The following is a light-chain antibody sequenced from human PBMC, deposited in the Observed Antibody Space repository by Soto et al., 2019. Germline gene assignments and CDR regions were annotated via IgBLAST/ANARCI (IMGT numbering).Light chain of an antibody. CDR2: GAS. J-gene: IGKJ4*01. Sequence: EIVLTQSPGTLSLSPGERATLSCRASQSVTSSYLAWYQQKPGQAPRLLIYGASSRATGIPDRFSGSVSGTDFTRTFSRVEPEDFAMDCCHRYGSSPRTFGGGTKVEIK. V-gene: IGKV3-20*01. CDR1: QSVTSSY. CDR3: HRYGSSPRT.